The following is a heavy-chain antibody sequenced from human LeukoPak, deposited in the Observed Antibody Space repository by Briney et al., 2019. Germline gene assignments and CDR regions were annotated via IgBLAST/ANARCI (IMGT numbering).Heavy chain of an antibody. J-gene: IGHJ4*02. D-gene: IGHD6-25*01. Sequence: PGGSLRLSCAASGFTFSSYWMHWVRQAPGQGLVWVSRITSDGSGTAYADSVKGRFTISRDDAKNTLYLRMNSLRAEDTAVYYCVRSVGYPDYWGQGTLVTVSS. CDR2: ITSDGSGT. CDR3: VRSVGYPDY. CDR1: GFTFSSYW. V-gene: IGHV3-74*01.